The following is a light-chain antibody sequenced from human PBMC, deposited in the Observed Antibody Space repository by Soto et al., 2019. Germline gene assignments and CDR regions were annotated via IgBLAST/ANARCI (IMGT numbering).Light chain of an antibody. CDR2: KAS. Sequence: DIEMTQSPSTLSASVGDRVTITCRASQSISSWLARYQQKPGKAPKLLIYKASSLQSGVPPRFSGSGSGTEFTLTISSLQPDDFATFYCQQYYNYPRTFGQGTKVEIK. V-gene: IGKV1-5*03. CDR3: QQYYNYPRT. J-gene: IGKJ1*01. CDR1: QSISSW.